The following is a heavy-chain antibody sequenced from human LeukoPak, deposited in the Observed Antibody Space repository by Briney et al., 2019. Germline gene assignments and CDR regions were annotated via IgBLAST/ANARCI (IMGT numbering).Heavy chain of an antibody. J-gene: IGHJ4*02. CDR1: GGSLSRYY. Sequence: TSETLSLTCTVSGGSLSRYYWSWIRQPPGKGLEWIGYIYYSGSTNYEPSLKSRVTISVDTSKNQFSLRLSSVTAADTAVYYCVRHVGSSSWIDYWGQGTLVTVSS. D-gene: IGHD2-2*01. CDR2: IYYSGST. V-gene: IGHV4-59*08. CDR3: VRHVGSSSWIDY.